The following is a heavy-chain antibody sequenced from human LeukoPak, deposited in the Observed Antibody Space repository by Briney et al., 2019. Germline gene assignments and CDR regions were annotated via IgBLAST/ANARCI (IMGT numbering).Heavy chain of an antibody. CDR2: IKQDGSEK. CDR3: ARATGVGSGLYWGYAF. Sequence: PGGSLRLSCAASGFTFSAYWMSWVRQAPGKGLEWVANIKQDGSEKYYVDSVKGRFTISRDNAKNSLYLQMNSLRAEDTAVYYCARATGVGSGLYWGYAFWGQGTLVTVSS. V-gene: IGHV3-7*01. J-gene: IGHJ4*02. D-gene: IGHD1-26*01. CDR1: GFTFSAYW.